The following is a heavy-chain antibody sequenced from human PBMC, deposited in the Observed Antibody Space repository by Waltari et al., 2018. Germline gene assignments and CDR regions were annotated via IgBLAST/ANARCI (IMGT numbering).Heavy chain of an antibody. D-gene: IGHD1-26*01. CDR2: IWYDGSKK. Sequence: QEKLVESGGGVVQSGRSLKLSCEASGFSFTNYGMHWVRQAPGKGREWVAIIWYDGSKKYYADSGKGRFDISRDNSRNTLYLQMDSLRAEDTAVYFCARDQYGESFYYAMNVWGQGTAVTVSS. V-gene: IGHV3-33*01. CDR1: GFSFTNYG. J-gene: IGHJ6*02. CDR3: ARDQYGESFYYAMNV.